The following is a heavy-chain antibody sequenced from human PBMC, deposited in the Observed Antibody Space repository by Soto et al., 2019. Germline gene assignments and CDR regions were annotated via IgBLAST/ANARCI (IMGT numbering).Heavy chain of an antibody. D-gene: IGHD3-22*01. J-gene: IGHJ4*02. V-gene: IGHV3-30-3*01. Sequence: QVQLVESGGGVVQPGRSLRLSCAASGFTFSSYAMHWVRQAPGKGLEWVAVISYDGSNKYYADSVKGRFTISRNNSKNTLYLQMNILRAEDTAVYYCAINPYDSSGYLDYWGQGTLVTVSS. CDR1: GFTFSSYA. CDR3: AINPYDSSGYLDY. CDR2: ISYDGSNK.